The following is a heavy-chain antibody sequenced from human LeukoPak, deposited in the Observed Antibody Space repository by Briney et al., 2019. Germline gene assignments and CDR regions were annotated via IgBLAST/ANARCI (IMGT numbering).Heavy chain of an antibody. Sequence: GGSLRLSCAASGFTFSDYWMHWVRQAPGKGLEWVSYISSSSSTIYYADSVKGRFTISRDNAKNSLYLQMNSLRAEDTAVYYCARARQGQWTGGFDYWGQGTLVTVSS. J-gene: IGHJ4*02. CDR1: GFTFSDYW. D-gene: IGHD6-19*01. CDR3: ARARQGQWTGGFDY. CDR2: ISSSSSTI. V-gene: IGHV3-48*01.